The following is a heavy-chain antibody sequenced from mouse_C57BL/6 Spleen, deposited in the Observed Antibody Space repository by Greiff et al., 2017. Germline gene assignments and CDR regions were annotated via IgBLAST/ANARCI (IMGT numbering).Heavy chain of an antibody. CDR1: GYTFTSYW. J-gene: IGHJ3*01. Sequence: QVQLQQPGAELVKPGASVKLSCKASGYTFTSYWMQWVKQRPGQGLEWIGEIDPADSTTNYNQKFKGKATLTVDTSSSTTYMQLSSLTSEDSAVYYCARRDYYGSSLFAYWGQGTLVTVSA. D-gene: IGHD1-1*01. CDR3: ARRDYYGSSLFAY. V-gene: IGHV1-50*01. CDR2: IDPADSTT.